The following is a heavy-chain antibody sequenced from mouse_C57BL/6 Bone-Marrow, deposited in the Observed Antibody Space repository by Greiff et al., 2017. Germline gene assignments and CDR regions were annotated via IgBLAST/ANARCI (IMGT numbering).Heavy chain of an antibody. CDR3: VYYGNSYWYFDV. J-gene: IGHJ1*03. Sequence: QVQLQQPGAELVKPGASVKMSCKASGYTFTSYWITWVKQRPGQGLEWIGDIYPGSGSTNYNEKFKSKATLTVDTSSSTAYMQLSSLTSEDSAVXYCVYYGNSYWYFDVWGTGTTVTVSS. V-gene: IGHV1-55*01. CDR2: IYPGSGST. D-gene: IGHD2-1*01. CDR1: GYTFTSYW.